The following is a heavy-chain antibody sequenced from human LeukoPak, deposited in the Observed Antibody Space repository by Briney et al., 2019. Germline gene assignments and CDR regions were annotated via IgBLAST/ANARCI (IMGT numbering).Heavy chain of an antibody. CDR2: ISSSGSTI. Sequence: GGSLRLSCAASGFTFSDYYMSWIRQAPGKGLERVSYISSSGSTIYYADSVKGRFTISRDNAKNSQYLQMNSLRAEDTAVYYCARDRAERHYYDSSGYILFDYWGQGTLVTVSS. J-gene: IGHJ4*02. V-gene: IGHV3-11*01. CDR3: ARDRAERHYYDSSGYILFDY. CDR1: GFTFSDYY. D-gene: IGHD3-22*01.